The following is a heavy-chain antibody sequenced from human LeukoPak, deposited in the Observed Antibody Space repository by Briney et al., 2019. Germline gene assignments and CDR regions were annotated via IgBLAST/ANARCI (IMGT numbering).Heavy chain of an antibody. D-gene: IGHD1-1*01. V-gene: IGHV4-39*01. CDR3: ARHVIWNDVGAFDY. CDR2: IYYSGST. CDR1: GGSISSSSYY. Sequence: SETLSPTCTVSGGSISSSSYYWGWIRQPPGKGLEWIGSIYYSGSTYYNPSLKSRVTISVDTSKNQFSLKLSSVTAADTAVYYCARHVIWNDVGAFDYWGQGTLVTVSS. J-gene: IGHJ4*02.